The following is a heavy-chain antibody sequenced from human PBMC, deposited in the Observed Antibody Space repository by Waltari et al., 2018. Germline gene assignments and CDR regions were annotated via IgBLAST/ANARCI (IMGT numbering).Heavy chain of an antibody. Sequence: QVQLQESGPGLVKPSETLSLTCAVSGFSTSSGYYWGWIRQPPGRGLEWIGSIYHSGSTYYNPSLKSRATISVDTSKNQFSLKLSSVTAADTAVYYCAREGRSIAPAGTRRKDFTFDYWGQGTLVTVSS. CDR3: AREGRSIAPAGTRRKDFTFDY. V-gene: IGHV4-38-2*02. CDR2: IYHSGST. CDR1: GFSTSSGYY. D-gene: IGHD6-13*01. J-gene: IGHJ4*02.